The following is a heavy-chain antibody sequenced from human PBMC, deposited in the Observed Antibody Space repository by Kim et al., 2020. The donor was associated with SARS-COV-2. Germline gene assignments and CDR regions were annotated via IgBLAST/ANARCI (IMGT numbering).Heavy chain of an antibody. J-gene: IGHJ4*02. CDR1: GGSFSGYY. V-gene: IGHV4-34*01. D-gene: IGHD6-6*01. Sequence: SETLSLTCAVYGGSFSGYYWSWIRQPPGKGLEWIGEINHSGSTNYNPSLKSRVTISVDTSKNQFSLKLSSVTAADTAVYYCARGGASIAARRIAFGTYFDYWGQGTLVTVSS. CDR2: INHSGST. CDR3: ARGGASIAARRIAFGTYFDY.